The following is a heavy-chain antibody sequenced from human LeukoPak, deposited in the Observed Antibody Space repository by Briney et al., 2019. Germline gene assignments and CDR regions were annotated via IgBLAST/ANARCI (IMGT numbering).Heavy chain of an antibody. CDR3: ARKRGYDSSGYSDY. CDR2: ISAYNGNT. Sequence: ASVKVSCKASGYTFTSYGISWVRQAPGQGLEWMGWISAYNGNTNYAQKLQGRVTMTTDTSTSTAYMELRSLRSDDTAVYYCARKRGYDSSGYSDYWGQGTLVTVSS. J-gene: IGHJ4*02. V-gene: IGHV1-18*01. CDR1: GYTFTSYG. D-gene: IGHD3-22*01.